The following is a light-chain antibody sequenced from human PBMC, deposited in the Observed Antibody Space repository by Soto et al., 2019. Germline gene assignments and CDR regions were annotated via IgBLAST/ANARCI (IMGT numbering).Light chain of an antibody. CDR3: QPSYNSPYT. CDR1: QTINKN. V-gene: IGKV1-39*01. Sequence: IQMTQSPTSLSASVGDRVTITCRASQTINKNLNWYRHKLGTAPELLIYDASDSQAGVPSRFSGSGSGTDFTLIISGLQPEDVATYYCQPSYNSPYTFGQGTKLEIK. CDR2: DAS. J-gene: IGKJ2*01.